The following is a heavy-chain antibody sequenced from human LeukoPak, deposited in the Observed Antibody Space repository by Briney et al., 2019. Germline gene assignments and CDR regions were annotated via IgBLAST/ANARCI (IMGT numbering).Heavy chain of an antibody. D-gene: IGHD1-26*01. CDR1: GGTFSSYA. CDR2: ITPYNGNT. CDR3: AREASSGAYNDY. J-gene: IGHJ4*02. Sequence: GESLKISCKGSGGTFSSYAISWVRQAPGQGLEWMGYITPYNGNTNYAQKLQGRVTMTTDTSTSTVYMELRSLRSDDTAVYYCAREASSGAYNDYWGQGTLVTVSS. V-gene: IGHV1-18*01.